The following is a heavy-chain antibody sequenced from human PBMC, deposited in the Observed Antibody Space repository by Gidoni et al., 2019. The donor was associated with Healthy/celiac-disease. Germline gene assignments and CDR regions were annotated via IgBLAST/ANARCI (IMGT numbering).Heavy chain of an antibody. Sequence: QLQLQEPGPGLVKPSETLSLTCTVSGGSPSSSSYYWGWLRLPPGKGLGWIGSIYYSGSTYYNPSLKSRVTISVDTSKDQLSLKLSSVAAADTAVYYCARGSSWNNWFDLWGQGTLVTVSS. CDR2: IYYSGST. D-gene: IGHD6-13*01. J-gene: IGHJ5*01. V-gene: IGHV4-39*01. CDR3: ARGSSWNNWFDL. CDR1: GGSPSSSSYY.